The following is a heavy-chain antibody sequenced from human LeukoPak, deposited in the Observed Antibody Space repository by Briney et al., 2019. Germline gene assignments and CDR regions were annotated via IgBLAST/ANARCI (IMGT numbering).Heavy chain of an antibody. D-gene: IGHD6-13*01. CDR1: GGSFSGYY. CDR3: ARGNSSSYKKFDY. V-gene: IGHV4-34*01. J-gene: IGHJ4*02. CDR2: INHSGST. Sequence: SETLSLTCAVYGGSFSGYYWSWIRQPPGKGLEWIGEINHSGSTNYNPSLKSRVTISVDTSKNQFSLKLSSVTAADTAVYYCARGNSSSYKKFDYWGQGTLVTVSS.